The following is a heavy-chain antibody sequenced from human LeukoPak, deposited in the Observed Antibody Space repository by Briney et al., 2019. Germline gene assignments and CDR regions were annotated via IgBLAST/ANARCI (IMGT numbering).Heavy chain of an antibody. V-gene: IGHV3-21*01. Sequence: SGGSLRLSCAASGFTFSSYSMNWVRQAPGKGLEWVSSISSSSSYIYYADSVKGRFTISRDNAKNSLYLQMNSLRAEDTAVYYCARDRIYRYYDILTGYYHQPNWFDPWGQGTLVTVSS. CDR2: ISSSSSYI. J-gene: IGHJ5*02. CDR1: GFTFSSYS. D-gene: IGHD3-9*01. CDR3: ARDRIYRYYDILTGYYHQPNWFDP.